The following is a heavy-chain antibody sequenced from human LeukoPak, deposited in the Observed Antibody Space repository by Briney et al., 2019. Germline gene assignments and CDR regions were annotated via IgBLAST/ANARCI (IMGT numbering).Heavy chain of an antibody. CDR2: IRYDGSNK. J-gene: IGHJ6*02. CDR3: AKGRSGSSALKDV. Sequence: GGSLRLSCAASGFTFGHYWMHWVRQAPGKGLEGVAFIRYDGSNKYYADSVKGRFTISRDNSKNTLYLQMNSLRAEDTAVYYCAKGRSGSSALKDVWGQGTTVTVSS. CDR1: GFTFGHYW. V-gene: IGHV3-30*02. D-gene: IGHD2-2*01.